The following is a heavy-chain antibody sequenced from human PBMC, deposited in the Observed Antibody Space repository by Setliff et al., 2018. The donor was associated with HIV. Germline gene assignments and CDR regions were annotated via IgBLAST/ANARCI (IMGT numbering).Heavy chain of an antibody. CDR2: IFYTGST. CDR3: VRGYCSSTTCYDDYYYMDV. Sequence: SETLSLTCTVSGGSISGHYWSWIRQPPGKGLEWIGYIFYTGSTNYNPSLKSRVTISVDTSKNQLFLKLSSVTAADTAVYYCVRGYCSSTTCYDDYYYMDVWGKGSTVTVSS. J-gene: IGHJ6*03. D-gene: IGHD2-2*01. V-gene: IGHV4-59*11. CDR1: GGSISGHY.